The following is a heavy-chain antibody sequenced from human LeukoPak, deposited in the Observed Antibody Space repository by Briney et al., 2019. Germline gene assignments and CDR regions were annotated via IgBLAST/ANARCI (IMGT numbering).Heavy chain of an antibody. V-gene: IGHV3-48*01. CDR2: VSSSSSTI. CDR1: GFTFSSYS. D-gene: IGHD3-10*01. Sequence: GGSLRLSCAASGFTFSSYSMNWVRQAPGKGLEGVSYVSSSSSTIYYADSVKGRFTISRDNAKNSLYLQMNSLRAEDTAVYFCARDKGGMVPFDYWGQGTLVTVSS. CDR3: ARDKGGMVPFDY. J-gene: IGHJ4*02.